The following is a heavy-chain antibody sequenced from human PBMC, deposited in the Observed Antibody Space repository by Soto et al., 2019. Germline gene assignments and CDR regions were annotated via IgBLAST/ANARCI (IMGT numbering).Heavy chain of an antibody. CDR3: ARISQTGDFDY. CDR1: GFTFSDYY. D-gene: IGHD7-27*01. CDR2: ISSSGSTI. Sequence: GESLKISCAASGFTFSDYYMSWIRQAPGKGLEWVSYISSSGSTIYYADSVKGRFTISRDNAKNSLYLQMNSLRAEDTAVYYCARISQTGDFDYWGQGTLVTVSS. V-gene: IGHV3-11*01. J-gene: IGHJ4*02.